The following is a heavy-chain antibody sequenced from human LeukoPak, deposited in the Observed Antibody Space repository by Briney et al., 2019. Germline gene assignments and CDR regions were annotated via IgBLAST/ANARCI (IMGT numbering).Heavy chain of an antibody. D-gene: IGHD1-14*01. CDR2: IYYSGST. CDR1: GGSISSYY. V-gene: IGHV4-59*01. J-gene: IGHJ4*02. CDR3: ARGSNRKIFDY. Sequence: PSETLSLTCTVSGGSISSYYWSWIRQPPGKGLEWIGYIYYSGSTNYNPSLKSRVTISVDTSKNQFSLKLSSVTAADTAVYYCARGSNRKIFDYWGQGTLVTVSS.